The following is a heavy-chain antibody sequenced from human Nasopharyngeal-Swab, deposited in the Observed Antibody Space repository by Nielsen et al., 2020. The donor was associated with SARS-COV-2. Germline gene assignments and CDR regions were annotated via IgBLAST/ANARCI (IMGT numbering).Heavy chain of an antibody. V-gene: IGHV4-39*01. CDR2: IYYSGST. CDR3: ARRMSPAGTELRVWWYFDL. CDR1: GGSISSSSYY. Sequence: SETLSLTCTVSGGSISSSSYYWVWIRQPPGKGLEWIGSIYYSGSTYYNPSLKSRVTISVDTSKNQFSLKLSSVTAADTAVYYCARRMSPAGTELRVWWYFDLWGRGTLVTVSS. D-gene: IGHD6-13*01. J-gene: IGHJ2*01.